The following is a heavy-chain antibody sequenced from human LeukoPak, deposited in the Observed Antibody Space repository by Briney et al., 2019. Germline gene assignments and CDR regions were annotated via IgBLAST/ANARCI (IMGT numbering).Heavy chain of an antibody. V-gene: IGHV4-39*01. CDR3: TKYRSGPSLDY. CDR2: IHYTGST. D-gene: IGHD6-19*01. Sequence: SETLSLTCTVPGASISSSSYYWGWVRHPPGKGMEWIATIHYTGSTYHNPSLKSRVTMSVDTSKNQFSRNQSSVTSADTDDYYCTKYRSGPSLDYWGQGTLDTVSS. J-gene: IGHJ4*02. CDR1: GASISSSSYY.